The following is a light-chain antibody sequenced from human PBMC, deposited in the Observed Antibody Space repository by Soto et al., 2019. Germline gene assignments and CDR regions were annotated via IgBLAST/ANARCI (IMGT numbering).Light chain of an antibody. Sequence: QSALTQPASVSGSPGQSITISCTGTNSDVGSYDLVSWYQQHPGKAPKLMIFEVSKRPSGVSNRFSGSKSGNTASLTISGLQAEDESAYYCCSYAGGSTYVLFGGGTKLTVL. CDR1: NSDVGSYDL. V-gene: IGLV2-23*02. J-gene: IGLJ3*02. CDR2: EVS. CDR3: CSYAGGSTYVL.